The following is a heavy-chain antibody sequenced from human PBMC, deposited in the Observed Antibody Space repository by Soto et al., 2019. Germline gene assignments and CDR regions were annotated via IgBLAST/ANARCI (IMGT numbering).Heavy chain of an antibody. V-gene: IGHV4-59*01. CDR3: ARDLGYCSSTSCYASYYYGMDV. Sequence: SETLSLTCTVSVGSISSYYWSWIRQPPGKGLEWIGYIYYSGSTNYNPSLKSRVTISVDTSKNQFSLKLSSVTAADTAVYYCARDLGYCSSTSCYASYYYGMDVWGQGTTVTVSS. J-gene: IGHJ6*02. D-gene: IGHD2-2*01. CDR2: IYYSGST. CDR1: VGSISSYY.